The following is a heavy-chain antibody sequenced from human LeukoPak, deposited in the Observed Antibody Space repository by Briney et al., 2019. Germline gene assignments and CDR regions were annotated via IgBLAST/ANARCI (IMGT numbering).Heavy chain of an antibody. CDR2: IYYSGST. J-gene: IGHJ3*02. Sequence: SETLSLTCTVSGGSLSSYYWSWIRQPPGKGLEWIGYIYYSGSTNYNPSLKSRVTIPVDTSKNQFSLKLSSVTAADTAVYYCARTRITIFGVVIPDAFDIWGQGTMVTVSS. CDR1: GGSLSSYY. V-gene: IGHV4-59*01. CDR3: ARTRITIFGVVIPDAFDI. D-gene: IGHD3-3*01.